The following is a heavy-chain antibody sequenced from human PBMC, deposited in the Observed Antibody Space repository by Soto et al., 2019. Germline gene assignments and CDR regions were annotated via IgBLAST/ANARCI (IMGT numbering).Heavy chain of an antibody. Sequence: QVQLQESGPGLVKPSQTLSLTCTVSGGSISSGDYYWSWIRQPPGKGLEWIGYIYYSGSTYYNPSLKSRVTRSVDTSKNQFSLKLSSVTAADTAVYYCAREVQLWERTFDYWGQGTLVTVSS. J-gene: IGHJ4*02. CDR1: GGSISSGDYY. CDR2: IYYSGST. D-gene: IGHD5-18*01. V-gene: IGHV4-30-4*01. CDR3: AREVQLWERTFDY.